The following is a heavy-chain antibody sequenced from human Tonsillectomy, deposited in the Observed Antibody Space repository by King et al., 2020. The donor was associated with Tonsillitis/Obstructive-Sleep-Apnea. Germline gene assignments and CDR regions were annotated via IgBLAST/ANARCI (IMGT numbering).Heavy chain of an antibody. CDR1: GYTFTSYG. CDR3: ARPAVAGPYYYYYYMDV. CDR2: ISAYNSDT. D-gene: IGHD6-19*01. Sequence: VQLVESGVEVKKPGASVKVSCKASGYTFTSYGISWVRQSPGQGLEWMGCISAYNSDTNYAQKLQGRVTMTTDTSTSTAYVELRSLRSDDTAVYYCARPAVAGPYYYYYYMDVWGKGTTVTVSS. V-gene: IGHV1-18*01. J-gene: IGHJ6*03.